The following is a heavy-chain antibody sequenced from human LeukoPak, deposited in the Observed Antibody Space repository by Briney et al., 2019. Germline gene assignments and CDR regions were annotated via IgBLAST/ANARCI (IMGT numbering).Heavy chain of an antibody. CDR3: ARDRIHGGNLRDYYGMDV. Sequence: PGGSLRLSCAASGFTFSSYSMNWVRQAPGKGLEWVSSISSSSSYIYYADSVKGRFTISRDNAKNSLYLQMNSLRAEDTAVYYCARDRIHGGNLRDYYGMDVWGQGTTVTVSS. CDR1: GFTFSSYS. V-gene: IGHV3-21*01. D-gene: IGHD4-23*01. CDR2: ISSSSSYI. J-gene: IGHJ6*02.